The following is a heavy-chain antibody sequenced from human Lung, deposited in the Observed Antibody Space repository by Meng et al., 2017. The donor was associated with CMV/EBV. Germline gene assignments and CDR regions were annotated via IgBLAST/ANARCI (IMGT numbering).Heavy chain of an antibody. V-gene: IGHV3-23*01. J-gene: IGHJ4*02. CDR1: GFIFSSYT. CDR2: ISSSGGTT. D-gene: IGHD2-2*01. CDR3: SKAADVYQLLEYYFDS. Sequence: GESLKISCAASGFIFSSYTMNWVRQAPGKGLEWISGISSSGGTTYYADYVKGRLTISRDNSKGTVYLEMNSLRAEDTAIYYCSKAADVYQLLEYYFDSWGQGTLVTVSS.